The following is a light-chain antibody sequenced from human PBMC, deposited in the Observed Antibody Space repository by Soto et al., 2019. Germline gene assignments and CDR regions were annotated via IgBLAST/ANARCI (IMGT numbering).Light chain of an antibody. Sequence: EILLTQSPGPLSLSPGERATLSCRASQSVSSSYLAWYQQKPGQAPRLLIYGASSRATGIPDRFSGSGSGTDFSLTIRGLKPEDFAVYYCQQYNNWPRTFGQGTKVDI. CDR3: QQYNNWPRT. V-gene: IGKV3-20*01. CDR1: QSVSSSY. J-gene: IGKJ1*01. CDR2: GAS.